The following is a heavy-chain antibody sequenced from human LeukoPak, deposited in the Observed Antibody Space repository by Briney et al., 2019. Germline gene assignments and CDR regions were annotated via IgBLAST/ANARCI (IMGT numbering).Heavy chain of an antibody. CDR3: ARGLGEPLDY. J-gene: IGHJ4*02. D-gene: IGHD1-26*01. CDR1: GYTFTCYY. CDR2: INPNSAGT. Sequence: ASVKVSCKASGYTFTCYYMHWVRHAPAQGLEWMGLINPNSAGTNYAQKFQGKVTMTRDTSISTAYMELSRLRSDGAAVYYCARGLGEPLDYWGQGTLVTVSS. V-gene: IGHV1-2*02.